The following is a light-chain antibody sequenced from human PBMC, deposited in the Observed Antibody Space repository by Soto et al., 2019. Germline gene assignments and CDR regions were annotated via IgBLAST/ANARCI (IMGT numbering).Light chain of an antibody. Sequence: DIQMTQSPSTLSASVGDRVTITCRASQSISSWLAWYQQKPGKAPKLLIYDASSLESGVPSRFSGSGSGTEFTLTISSLQPDDFATYYCQQYNSYAFGQGPKVEIK. CDR1: QSISSW. CDR2: DAS. J-gene: IGKJ1*01. V-gene: IGKV1-5*01. CDR3: QQYNSYA.